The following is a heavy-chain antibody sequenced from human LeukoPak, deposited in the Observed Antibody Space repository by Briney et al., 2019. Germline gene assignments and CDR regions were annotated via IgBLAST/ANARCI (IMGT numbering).Heavy chain of an antibody. J-gene: IGHJ4*02. D-gene: IGHD6-6*01. CDR3: ARGGDIAARPFDY. Sequence: ASVKVSCKASGYTFTGYFMHWVRQAPGQGLGWLGWINPNSGGTYFAQKFQGRVTMTRDTSISTAHMELSRLTSDDTAVYYCARGGDIAARPFDYWGQGTLVTVSS. CDR1: GYTFTGYF. V-gene: IGHV1-2*02. CDR2: INPNSGGT.